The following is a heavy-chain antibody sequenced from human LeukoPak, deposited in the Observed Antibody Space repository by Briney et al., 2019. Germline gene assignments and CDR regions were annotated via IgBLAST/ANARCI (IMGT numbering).Heavy chain of an antibody. D-gene: IGHD1-1*01. V-gene: IGHV3-74*03. J-gene: IGHJ4*02. CDR3: VRDETLWTLDW. CDR2: INERGTDS. Sequence: GGSLRLSCTASGFTFSGHWIHWVRQPPGMGLVWVSRINERGTDSMYAESVKGRFTISRDNAKNTVYLQMNSLRAEDMAVYYCVRDETLWTLDWWGQGTLVSVSS. CDR1: GFTFSGHW.